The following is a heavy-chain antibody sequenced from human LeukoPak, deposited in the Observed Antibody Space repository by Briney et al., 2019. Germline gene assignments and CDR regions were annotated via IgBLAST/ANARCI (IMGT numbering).Heavy chain of an antibody. Sequence: GGSLRLSCAASGFTFSTYPMSWVRQAPGKGLEWVSAISGSGGDTYYADSVKGRFTISRDNSKNTLYLQMNSLRAEDTALYYCATSSGWYPKYLDYWGQGTLVTVSS. J-gene: IGHJ4*02. V-gene: IGHV3-23*01. CDR1: GFTFSTYP. CDR2: ISGSGGDT. D-gene: IGHD6-19*01. CDR3: ATSSGWYPKYLDY.